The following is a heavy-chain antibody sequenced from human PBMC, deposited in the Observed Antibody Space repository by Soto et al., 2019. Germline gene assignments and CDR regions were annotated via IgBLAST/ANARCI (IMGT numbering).Heavy chain of an antibody. V-gene: IGHV3-7*04. CDR1: GFTFSSYA. CDR3: ARGDYYDTSGPFSDAFGI. J-gene: IGHJ3*02. D-gene: IGHD3-22*01. Sequence: GGSLRLSCAASGFTFSSYAMHWVRQAPGKGLEWVANIKPDGSEKFYVDSLKGRFTMSRDNAKNSLYLQMNGLRADDTAVYYCARGDYYDTSGPFSDAFGIWGQGTMVTVSS. CDR2: IKPDGSEK.